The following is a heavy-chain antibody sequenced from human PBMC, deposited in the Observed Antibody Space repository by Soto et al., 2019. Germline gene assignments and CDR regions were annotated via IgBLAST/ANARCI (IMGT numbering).Heavy chain of an antibody. J-gene: IGHJ3*02. CDR3: ERSNWNENADDAFDI. Sequence: ASVKVSCKASGYTFTSYDINWVRQATGQGLEWMGWMNPNSGNTGYAQKFQGRVTMTRNTSISTAYMELSSLRSEDTAVYYCERSNWNENADDAFDICGQGTMVTVSS. CDR1: GYTFTSYD. D-gene: IGHD1-1*01. V-gene: IGHV1-8*01. CDR2: MNPNSGNT.